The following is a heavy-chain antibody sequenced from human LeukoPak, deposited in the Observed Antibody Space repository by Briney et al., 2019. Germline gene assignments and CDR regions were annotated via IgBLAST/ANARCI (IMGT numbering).Heavy chain of an antibody. J-gene: IGHJ4*02. D-gene: IGHD6-13*01. CDR3: ARGRGIAAAGGS. V-gene: IGHV4-39*07. CDR2: IYYSGST. CDR1: GGSISSSSYY. Sequence: SETLSLTCTVSGGSISSSSYYWGWIRQPPGKGLEWIGSIYYSGSTYYNPSLKSRVTISVDKSKNQFSLKLSSVTAADTAVYYCARGRGIAAAGGSWGQGTLVTVSS.